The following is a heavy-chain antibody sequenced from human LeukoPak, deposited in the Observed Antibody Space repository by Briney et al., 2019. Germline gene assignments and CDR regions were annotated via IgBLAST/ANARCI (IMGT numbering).Heavy chain of an antibody. Sequence: GESLKISCKGSGYSFTSYWISWVRQMPGKGLEWMGIIYPGDSDTRYSPSFQGQVTISADKSISTAYLQWSSLKASDTAMYYCARQGIAVADNYYYYGMDVWGQGTTVTVSS. CDR3: ARQGIAVADNYYYYGMDV. J-gene: IGHJ6*02. CDR1: GYSFTSYW. V-gene: IGHV5-51*01. D-gene: IGHD6-19*01. CDR2: IYPGDSDT.